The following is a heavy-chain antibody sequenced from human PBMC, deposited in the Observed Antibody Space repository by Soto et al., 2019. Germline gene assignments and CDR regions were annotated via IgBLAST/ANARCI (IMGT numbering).Heavy chain of an antibody. J-gene: IGHJ6*02. CDR2: IKSKTDGGTT. CDR3: TTDLPGGWKYHPAQPPRGMDV. D-gene: IGHD2-2*01. CDR1: GFTFSNAW. V-gene: IGHV3-15*07. Sequence: GGSLRLSCAASGFTFSNAWMNCVRQAPGKGLEWVGRIKSKTDGGTTDYAAPVKGRFTISRDDSKNTLYLQMNSLKTEDTAVYYCTTDLPGGWKYHPAQPPRGMDVWGQGTTVTVSS.